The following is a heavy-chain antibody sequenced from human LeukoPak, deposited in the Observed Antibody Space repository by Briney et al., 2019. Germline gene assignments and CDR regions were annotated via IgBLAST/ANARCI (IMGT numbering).Heavy chain of an antibody. D-gene: IGHD5-18*01. J-gene: IGHJ4*02. Sequence: GGSLRLSCAASGFTFSSYAVSWVRQAPGKGLEWVSGITDSGTGTYYADCVKGRFTISRDNSKNRGYLQMSGLRAEDTAVYYCARTGYNYGTPLNYWGQGTLVTVSS. CDR2: ITDSGTGT. CDR3: ARTGYNYGTPLNY. CDR1: GFTFSSYA. V-gene: IGHV3-23*01.